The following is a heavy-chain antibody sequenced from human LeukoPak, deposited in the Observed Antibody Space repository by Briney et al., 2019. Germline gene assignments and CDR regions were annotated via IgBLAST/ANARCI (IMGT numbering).Heavy chain of an antibody. J-gene: IGHJ6*03. Sequence: GGSLRLSCAASGFSVSSNYMTWVRQAPGKGLEWVSIIYSGGSTHYADSVKGRFTISRDNSKNTLFVEMNSLRAEDTAVYYCARVAGGYDNERYYYYYMDVWGKGTTVTVSS. CDR1: GFSVSSNY. V-gene: IGHV3-53*01. D-gene: IGHD5-12*01. CDR3: ARVAGGYDNERYYYYYMDV. CDR2: IYSGGST.